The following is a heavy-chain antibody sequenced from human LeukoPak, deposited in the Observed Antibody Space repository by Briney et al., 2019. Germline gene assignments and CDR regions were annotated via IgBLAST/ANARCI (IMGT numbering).Heavy chain of an antibody. Sequence: SVKVSCKASGGTFSSYAISWVRQAPGQGLEWMGGIIPIFGTANYAQKFQGRVTITADESTSTAYMELSSLRSEDTAVYYCARDKSIAARPGENYFDYWGQGTLVTVSS. CDR2: IIPIFGTA. J-gene: IGHJ4*02. V-gene: IGHV1-69*13. CDR1: GGTFSSYA. CDR3: ARDKSIAARPGENYFDY. D-gene: IGHD6-6*01.